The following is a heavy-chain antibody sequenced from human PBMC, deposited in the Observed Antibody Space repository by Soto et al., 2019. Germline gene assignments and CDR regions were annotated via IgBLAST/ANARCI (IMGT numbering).Heavy chain of an antibody. CDR2: INPSGGST. CDR3: ARDLREMATIWPYYFDY. CDR1: GYTFTSYY. J-gene: IGHJ4*02. Sequence: ASVKVSCKASGYTFTSYYMHWVRQAPGQGLEWMGIINPSGGSTSYAQKFQGRVTMTRDTSTSTVYMELSSLRSEDTAVYYCARDLREMATIWPYYFDYWGQGTLVTVSS. V-gene: IGHV1-46*01. D-gene: IGHD5-12*01.